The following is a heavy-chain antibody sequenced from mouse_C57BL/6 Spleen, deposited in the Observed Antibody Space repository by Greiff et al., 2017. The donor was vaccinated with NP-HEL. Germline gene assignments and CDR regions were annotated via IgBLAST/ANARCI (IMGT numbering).Heavy chain of an antibody. J-gene: IGHJ2*01. D-gene: IGHD1-1*01. Sequence: QVQLQQPGAELVKPGASVKLSCKASGYTFTSYWMHWVKQRPGQGLEWIGMIHPNSGSTNYNEKFKSKATLTVDKSSSTAYMRLSSLTSEDSAVYYCARRTVVATDYWGQGTTLTVSS. CDR1: GYTFTSYW. CDR3: ARRTVVATDY. V-gene: IGHV1-64*01. CDR2: IHPNSGST.